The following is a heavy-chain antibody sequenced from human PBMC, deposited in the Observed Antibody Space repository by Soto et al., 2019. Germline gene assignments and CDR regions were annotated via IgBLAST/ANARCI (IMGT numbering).Heavy chain of an antibody. CDR1: GGTFSSYA. Sequence: ASVKVSCKASGGTFSSYAISWVRQAPGQGLEWMGGIIPIFGTANYAQKFQGRVTITADESTSTAYMELSSLRSEDTAVYYCARDEGVVVPAAISGFDPWGQGTLVTVSS. D-gene: IGHD2-2*02. V-gene: IGHV1-69*13. CDR3: ARDEGVVVPAAISGFDP. CDR2: IIPIFGTA. J-gene: IGHJ5*02.